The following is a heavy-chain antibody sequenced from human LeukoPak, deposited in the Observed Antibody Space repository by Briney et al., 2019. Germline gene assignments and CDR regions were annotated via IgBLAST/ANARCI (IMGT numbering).Heavy chain of an antibody. CDR2: IYYSGST. CDR3: ARINDSSGYHIDY. V-gene: IGHV4-31*03. CDR1: GGSISSGGYY. Sequence: NPSETLSLTCTVSGGSISSGGYYWSWIRQHPGKGLEWIGYIYYSGSTNYNPSLKSRVTISVDTSKNQFSLKLSSVTAADTAVYYCARINDSSGYHIDYWGQGTLVTVSS. J-gene: IGHJ4*02. D-gene: IGHD3-22*01.